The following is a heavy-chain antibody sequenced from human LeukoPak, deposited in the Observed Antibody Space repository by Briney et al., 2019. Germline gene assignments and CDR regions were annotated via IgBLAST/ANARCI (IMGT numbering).Heavy chain of an antibody. CDR2: MNPNSGNT. V-gene: IGHV1-8*01. D-gene: IGHD6-13*01. CDR1: GYTFTSYD. CDR3: ARDRYSSSFPDY. J-gene: IGHJ4*02. Sequence: VASVKVSCKASGYTFTSYDIHWVRQATGQGLEWMGWMNPNSGNTGYAQKFQGRVTMTRNTSISTAYMELSSLRSENTAVYYCARDRYSSSFPDYWGQGTLVTVSS.